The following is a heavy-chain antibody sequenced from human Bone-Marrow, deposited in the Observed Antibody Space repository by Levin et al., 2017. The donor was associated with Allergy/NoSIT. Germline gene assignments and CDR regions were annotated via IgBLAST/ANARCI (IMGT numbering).Heavy chain of an antibody. D-gene: IGHD2-15*01. J-gene: IGHJ4*02. CDR3: ARAVVAAVSDF. CDR1: GFSFRSHE. CDR2: ISGSGSLI. V-gene: IGHV3-48*03. Sequence: GASVKVSCAASGFSFRSHEMNWIRQAPGKAPEWVSFISGSGSLIYYADSVKGRFTISRDNAKNSLHLQMSSLRADDTAVYYCARAVVAAVSDFWGQGTLVTVSS.